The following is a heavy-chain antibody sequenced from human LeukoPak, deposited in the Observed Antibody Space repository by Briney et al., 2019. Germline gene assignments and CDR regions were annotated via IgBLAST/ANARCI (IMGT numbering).Heavy chain of an antibody. Sequence: PGGSLRLSCGASGFTFSSYWMSWVRQAPGKGLEWVANIKQEGSEKYYVDSVKGRFTISRDNAKNSLYLQMNSLRAEDTAVYYCARNSGTNPWGQGTLVTVSS. CDR3: ARNSGTNP. V-gene: IGHV3-7*01. D-gene: IGHD1-26*01. CDR2: IKQEGSEK. CDR1: GFTFSSYW. J-gene: IGHJ5*02.